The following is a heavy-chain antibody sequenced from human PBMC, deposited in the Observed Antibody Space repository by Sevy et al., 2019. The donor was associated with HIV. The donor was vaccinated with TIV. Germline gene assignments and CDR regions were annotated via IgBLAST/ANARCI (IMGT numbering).Heavy chain of an antibody. Sequence: GGSLRLSCAASGFTFSNYGMHWVRQAPGKGLEWVAVIWFDGSNKYYADSVKGRSTISRDNSKNPLYLQMNSLTAEDTAVYYCASEWVVVLTSRADFAFDIWGQGTMVTVSS. CDR3: ASEWVVVLTSRADFAFDI. V-gene: IGHV3-33*01. CDR2: IWFDGSNK. D-gene: IGHD3-22*01. J-gene: IGHJ3*02. CDR1: GFTFSNYG.